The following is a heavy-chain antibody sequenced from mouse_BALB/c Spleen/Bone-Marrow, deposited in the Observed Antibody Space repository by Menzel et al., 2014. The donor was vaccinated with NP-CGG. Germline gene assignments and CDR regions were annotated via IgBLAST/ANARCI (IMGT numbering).Heavy chain of an antibody. Sequence: EVQGVESGGGLVKSGGSLKLPCAASGFSFSNYGMSWLRQTPEKRLEWVATISGDGRYTFYSDSVKGRFTISRDNAKNNLYLQLSSLRSEDTALYYCARHAYYDQTEVSFVCWGQGTLVTVSA. D-gene: IGHD2-4*01. J-gene: IGHJ3*01. CDR3: ARHAYYDQTEVSFVC. CDR2: ISGDGRYT. V-gene: IGHV5-9-2*01. CDR1: GFSFSNYG.